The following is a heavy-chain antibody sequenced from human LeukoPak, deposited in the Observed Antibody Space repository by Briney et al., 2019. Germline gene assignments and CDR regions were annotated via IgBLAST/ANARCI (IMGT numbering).Heavy chain of an antibody. CDR3: ATVYSSSRYHY. Sequence: GGSLRLSCAVSGFTVSNNYMSWIRQAPGKGLEWVSVIYSADSTFYADFVRGRFTTSRDNFKNTLYLQMNSLRAEDTAVYYCATVYSSSRYHYWGQGTLVTVSS. V-gene: IGHV3-53*01. CDR2: IYSADST. D-gene: IGHD6-13*01. J-gene: IGHJ4*02. CDR1: GFTVSNNY.